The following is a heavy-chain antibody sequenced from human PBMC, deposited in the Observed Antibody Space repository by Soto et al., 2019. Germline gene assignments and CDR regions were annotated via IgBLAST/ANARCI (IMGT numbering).Heavy chain of an antibody. D-gene: IGHD1-7*01. CDR3: ARDPRSTGTTSINWFDP. Sequence: PSETLSLTCAVYGGSFSGYYWSWIRQPPGKGLEWIGEINHSGSTNYNPSLKSRVTISVDTSKNQFSLKLSSVTAADTAVYYCARDPRSTGTTSINWFDPWGQGTLVTVSS. J-gene: IGHJ5*02. CDR2: INHSGST. CDR1: GGSFSGYY. V-gene: IGHV4-34*01.